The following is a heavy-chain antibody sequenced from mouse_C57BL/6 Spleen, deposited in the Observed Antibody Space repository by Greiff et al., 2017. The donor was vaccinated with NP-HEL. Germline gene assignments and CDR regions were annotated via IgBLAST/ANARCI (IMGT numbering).Heavy chain of an antibody. V-gene: IGHV5-4*01. J-gene: IGHJ4*01. CDR2: ISDGGSYT. D-gene: IGHD3-1*01. CDR3: ARDRGDLGSYYYAMDY. CDR1: GFTFSSYA. Sequence: EVHLVESGGGLVKPGGSLKLSCAASGFTFSSYAMSWVRQTPEKRLEWVATISDGGSYTYYPDNVKGRFTISRDNAKNNLYLQMSHLKSEDTAMYYCARDRGDLGSYYYAMDYWGQGTSVTVSS.